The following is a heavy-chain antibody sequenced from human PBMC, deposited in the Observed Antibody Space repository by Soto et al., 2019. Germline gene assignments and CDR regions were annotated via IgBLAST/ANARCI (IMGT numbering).Heavy chain of an antibody. D-gene: IGHD2-21*01. Sequence: GESLKISCNGSGNSFNNYWISWVRQMPGTGLERMGRIDPSDSNTYYSQSFQGHVTISADRSINTAYLPWSSLRASDTAMYYCARGRKGRCVAGNCYLFDNRGQGTLVTVSS. J-gene: IGHJ4*02. V-gene: IGHV5-10-1*01. CDR1: GNSFNNYW. CDR3: ARGRKGRCVAGNCYLFDN. CDR2: IDPSDSNT.